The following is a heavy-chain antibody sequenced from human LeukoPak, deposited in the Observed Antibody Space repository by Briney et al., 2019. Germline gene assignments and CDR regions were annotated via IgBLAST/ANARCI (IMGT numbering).Heavy chain of an antibody. CDR2: IYDSGTT. Sequence: PSETLSLTCTVSRGSITSRSYYWAWIRQPPGKGLEWIGSIYDSGTTYCNPSLESRVTISVDTSKNQFSLSLRSVTAADTALYYCARRIAAAVYYFDYWGQGTRVTVSS. J-gene: IGHJ4*02. D-gene: IGHD6-13*01. V-gene: IGHV4-39*01. CDR1: RGSITSRSYY. CDR3: ARRIAAAVYYFDY.